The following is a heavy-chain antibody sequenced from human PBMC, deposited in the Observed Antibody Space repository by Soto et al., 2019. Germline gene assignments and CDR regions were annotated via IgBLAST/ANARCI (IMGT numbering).Heavy chain of an antibody. D-gene: IGHD3-16*02. CDR2: IWYDGSNK. V-gene: IGHV3-33*01. Sequence: GGSLRLSCAASGFTFSNYGMHWVRQAPGKGLEWVAVIWYDGSNKYYADSVKGRFTISRDNSKNTLYLHMNSLRAKDTAVYYCARGGRYDYVWGSYRYPDLDYWGQGTLVTVSS. CDR3: ARGGRYDYVWGSYRYPDLDY. CDR1: GFTFSNYG. J-gene: IGHJ4*02.